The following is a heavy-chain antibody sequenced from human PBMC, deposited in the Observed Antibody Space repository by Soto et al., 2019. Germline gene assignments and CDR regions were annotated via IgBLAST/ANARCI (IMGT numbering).Heavy chain of an antibody. CDR1: GFTFSSYA. CDR2: ISGSGGST. Sequence: EGQLLESGGGLVQPGGSLTLSCAASGFTFSSYAMSWVRLAPGKGLEWVSAISGSGGSTYYADPVKGRFTISRDKSKHPPYLTMNSLRAEDPVVYYCATSLGGGIDYWGQRTLVTVSS. D-gene: IGHD3-16*01. V-gene: IGHV3-23*01. CDR3: ATSLGGGIDY. J-gene: IGHJ4*02.